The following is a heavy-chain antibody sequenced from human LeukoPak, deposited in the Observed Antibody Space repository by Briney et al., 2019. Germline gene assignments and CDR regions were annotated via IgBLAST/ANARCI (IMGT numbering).Heavy chain of an antibody. CDR3: VRGLWFGELSTEP. Sequence: GRSLRLSCAASGFTFSSYAMHWVRQAPGKGLEWVAVISYDGSNKYYADSVKGRFTISRDNSKNTLYLQMNSLRAEDTAVYYCVRGLWFGELSTEPWGQGTLVTVSS. V-gene: IGHV3-30*04. J-gene: IGHJ5*02. CDR2: ISYDGSNK. D-gene: IGHD3-10*01. CDR1: GFTFSSYA.